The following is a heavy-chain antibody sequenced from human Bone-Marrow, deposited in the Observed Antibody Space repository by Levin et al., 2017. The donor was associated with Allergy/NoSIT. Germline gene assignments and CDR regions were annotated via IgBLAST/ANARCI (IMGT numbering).Heavy chain of an antibody. CDR2: INHSGST. D-gene: IGHD6-19*01. V-gene: IGHV4-34*01. CDR3: ARGEAVAGHGFDY. Sequence: SQTLSLTCAVYGGSFSGYYWSWIRQPPGKGLEWIGEINHSGSTNYNPSLKSRVTISVDTSKNQFSLKLSSVTAADTAVYYCARGEAVAGHGFDYWGQGTLVTVSS. J-gene: IGHJ4*02. CDR1: GGSFSGYY.